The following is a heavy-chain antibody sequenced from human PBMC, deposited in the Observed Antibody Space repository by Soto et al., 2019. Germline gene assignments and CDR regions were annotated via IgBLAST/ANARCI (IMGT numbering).Heavy chain of an antibody. D-gene: IGHD6-19*01. CDR3: TSVSSGWYYWFGP. J-gene: IGHJ5*02. Sequence: QVQLVQSGAEVKKPGASVKVSCKASGYTFTSYGIIWVRQAPGQGLEWMGWISTNNGNTNYAQKLQGRVTMTTDTSASTAYMELRSLRSDDTAVYYCTSVSSGWYYWFGPWGQGTLVTVSS. CDR2: ISTNNGNT. V-gene: IGHV1-18*01. CDR1: GYTFTSYG.